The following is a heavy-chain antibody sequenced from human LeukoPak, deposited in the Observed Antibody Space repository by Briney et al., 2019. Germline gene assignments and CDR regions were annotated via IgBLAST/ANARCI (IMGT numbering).Heavy chain of an antibody. V-gene: IGHV4-39*07. D-gene: IGHD4-11*01. Sequence: PSETLSLTCTVSGGSISSSSYYWGWIRQPPGKGLEWIGSIYYSGSTYYNPSLKSRVTISVDTSKNQFSLKLSSVTAADTAVYYCASHDYSQAGFDYWGQGTLVTVSS. CDR3: ASHDYSQAGFDY. CDR1: GGSISSSSYY. CDR2: IYYSGST. J-gene: IGHJ4*02.